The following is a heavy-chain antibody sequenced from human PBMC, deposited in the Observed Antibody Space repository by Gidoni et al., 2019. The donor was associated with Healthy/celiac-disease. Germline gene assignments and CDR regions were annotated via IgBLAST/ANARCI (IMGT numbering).Heavy chain of an antibody. Sequence: EVQLVQSGAEVKQPGESLTISCKGSGYSSPSYWTGWVRQMPGKGLEWLGLIYPGDSDTRYSPSFQGQVTISADKSISTAYLQWSSLKASDTAMYYCARPPAPYGSGSYQGDYFDYWGQGTLVTVSS. J-gene: IGHJ4*02. CDR3: ARPPAPYGSGSYQGDYFDY. V-gene: IGHV5-51*01. D-gene: IGHD3-10*01. CDR2: IYPGDSDT. CDR1: GYSSPSYW.